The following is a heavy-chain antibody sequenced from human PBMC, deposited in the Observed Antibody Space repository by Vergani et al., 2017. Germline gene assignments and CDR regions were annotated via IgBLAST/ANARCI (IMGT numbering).Heavy chain of an antibody. CDR2: IYHSGST. V-gene: IGHV4-30-2*01. CDR1: GGSISSGGYS. J-gene: IGHJ6*02. D-gene: IGHD3-10*01. CDR3: ARANYGSGSRGMDV. Sequence: QLQLQESGSGLVKPSQTLSLTCAVSGGSISSGGYSWSWIRQPPGKGLEWIGYIYHSGSTYSNPSLKSRVTISVDRSKNQFSLKLSSVTAADTAVYYCARANYGSGSRGMDVWGQGTTVTVSS.